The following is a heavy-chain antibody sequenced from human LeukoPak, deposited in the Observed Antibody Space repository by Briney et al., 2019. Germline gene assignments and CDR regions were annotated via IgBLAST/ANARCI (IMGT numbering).Heavy chain of an antibody. Sequence: GASVKVPCKDSGYTFDSYGISWLRQAPGQGLEWMGWISCYTGNTNHAQKIQDRVTMTKDTSTTTVYMELRSLRSDDTAVYYCTRDTRDYGMDVWGQGTTVTVSS. D-gene: IGHD1-26*01. J-gene: IGHJ6*02. CDR2: ISCYTGNT. CDR1: GYTFDSYG. V-gene: IGHV1-18*01. CDR3: TRDTRDYGMDV.